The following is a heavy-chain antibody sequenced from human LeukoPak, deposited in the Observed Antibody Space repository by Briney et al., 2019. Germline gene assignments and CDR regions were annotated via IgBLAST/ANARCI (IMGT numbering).Heavy chain of an antibody. J-gene: IGHJ4*02. D-gene: IGHD3-9*01. Sequence: ASVKVSCKASGYAFTNYAISWVRQAPGQGLEWMGWINPNSGDTNYAQKFQGRVTMTRDTSISTAYLDLSSLKSDDTAVYYCARDWFLDYWGQGTLVTVSS. CDR1: GYAFTNYA. CDR3: ARDWFLDY. V-gene: IGHV1-2*02. CDR2: INPNSGDT.